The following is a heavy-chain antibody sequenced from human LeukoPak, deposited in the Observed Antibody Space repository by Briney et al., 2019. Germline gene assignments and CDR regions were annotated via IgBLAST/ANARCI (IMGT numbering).Heavy chain of an antibody. CDR1: GGSISSSSYY. V-gene: IGHV4-39*01. CDR3: ARHGLEYSSSWGSHAFDI. CDR2: IYYSGRT. J-gene: IGHJ3*02. D-gene: IGHD6-6*01. Sequence: SETLSLTCTVFGGSISSSSYYWGWIRQPPGKGLEWIGSIYYSGRTYYNPSLKSRVTISVDTSKNQFSLKLSSVTAADTAVYYCARHGLEYSSSWGSHAFDIWGQGTMVTVSS.